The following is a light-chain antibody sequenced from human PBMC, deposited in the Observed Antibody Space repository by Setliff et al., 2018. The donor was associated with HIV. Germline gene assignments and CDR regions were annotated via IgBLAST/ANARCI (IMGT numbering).Light chain of an antibody. CDR2: EVS. CDR1: SNDFGSYDY. J-gene: IGLJ1*01. V-gene: IGLV2-14*01. Sequence: QSVLAQPASVSGSPGQSITISCTGTSNDFGSYDYVSWYQHQPGKVPKLMIYEVSNRTSGVSDRFSGSKSGNAASLTISGLQTEDEADYYCSSFTSSSSYVFGTGTKVTVL. CDR3: SSFTSSSSYV.